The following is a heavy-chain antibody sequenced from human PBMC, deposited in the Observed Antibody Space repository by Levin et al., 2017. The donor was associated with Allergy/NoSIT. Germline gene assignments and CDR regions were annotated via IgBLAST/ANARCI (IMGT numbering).Heavy chain of an antibody. D-gene: IGHD2-15*01. V-gene: IGHV3-72*01. Sequence: PGGSLRLSCAASGFSFSDHHMDWVRQAPGKGLEWVGRSRNKPNNYATEYAASVKGRFTISRDPSGDSLHLQMSNLKTEDTAVYYCARVTGHGSGGYCSADYDYWGQGSLVTVSS. CDR1: GFSFSDHH. CDR3: ARVTGHGSGGYCSADYDY. J-gene: IGHJ4*02. CDR2: SRNKPNNYAT.